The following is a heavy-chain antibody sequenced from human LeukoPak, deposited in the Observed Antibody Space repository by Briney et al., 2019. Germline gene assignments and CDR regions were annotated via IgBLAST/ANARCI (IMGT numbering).Heavy chain of an antibody. V-gene: IGHV4-34*01. CDR2: INLSGST. D-gene: IGHD2-2*01. J-gene: IGHJ4*02. CDR1: GGSFSTFY. Sequence: SKTLSLTCAIYGGSFSTFYSSWIRKTPGKGLDWIGEINLSGSTRYNPSLKSRVTMSRDTSGRQLSLRLSSVTAADAALYYCARGPYCNTSTCYPYYFDSWGQGTLVTVSS. CDR3: ARGPYCNTSTCYPYYFDS.